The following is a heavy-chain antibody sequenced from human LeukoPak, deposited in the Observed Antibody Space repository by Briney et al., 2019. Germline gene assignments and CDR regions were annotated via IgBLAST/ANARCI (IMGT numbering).Heavy chain of an antibody. V-gene: IGHV7-4-1*02. CDR3: ARWYDILTGYYSPPLWY. D-gene: IGHD3-9*01. CDR1: GYTFTSYA. Sequence: ASVKVSCKASGYTFTSYAMNWVRQAPGQGLEWMGWINTNTGNPTYAQGFTGRFVFSLDTSVSTAYLQISSLKAEDTAVYYCARWYDILTGYYSPPLWYWGQGTLVTVSS. J-gene: IGHJ4*02. CDR2: INTNTGNP.